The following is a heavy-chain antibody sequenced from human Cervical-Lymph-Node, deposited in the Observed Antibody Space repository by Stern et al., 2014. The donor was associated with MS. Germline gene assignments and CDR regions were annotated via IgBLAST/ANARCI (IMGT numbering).Heavy chain of an antibody. J-gene: IGHJ4*02. CDR2: ISGRDGTI. CDR3: ARAGGSKDDF. Sequence: VQLVQSGGGLVKPGGSLRLSCAASGFTFSDYYMNWIRQAPGKGLEWVSYISGRDGTIFYADSVKGRFTISRDNAKKSLYLKMNSLRAEDTAVYYCARAGGSKDDFRGQGTLVTVSS. V-gene: IGHV3-11*01. D-gene: IGHD3-10*01. CDR1: GFTFSDYY.